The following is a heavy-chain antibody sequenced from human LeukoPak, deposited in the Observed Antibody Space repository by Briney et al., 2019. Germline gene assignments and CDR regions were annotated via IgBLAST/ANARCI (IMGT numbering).Heavy chain of an antibody. J-gene: IGHJ4*02. CDR3: ARDPPGIAASGTYY. CDR2: IYSRGGT. Sequence: GGSLRLSCAVSGFSVSNNYMNWVRQAPGKGLEWVSLIYSRGGTSYADSVKGRFTISRDSSKNTLFLQMNSLRVEDTAVYYCARDPPGIAASGTYYWGQGTLATVSS. V-gene: IGHV3-53*01. D-gene: IGHD6-13*01. CDR1: GFSVSNNY.